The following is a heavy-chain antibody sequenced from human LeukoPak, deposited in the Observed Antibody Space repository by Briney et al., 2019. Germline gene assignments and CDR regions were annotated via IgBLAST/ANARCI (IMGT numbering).Heavy chain of an antibody. D-gene: IGHD3-22*01. Sequence: PGGSLRLSCAASGFTFDDYAMHWVRQAPGKGLEWVSGISWNSGSIGYADSVKGRFTISRDNAKNSLYLQMNSLRAEDTALYYCAKASGYLQSDYGMDVWGQGTTVTVSS. CDR2: ISWNSGSI. J-gene: IGHJ6*02. V-gene: IGHV3-9*01. CDR1: GFTFDDYA. CDR3: AKASGYLQSDYGMDV.